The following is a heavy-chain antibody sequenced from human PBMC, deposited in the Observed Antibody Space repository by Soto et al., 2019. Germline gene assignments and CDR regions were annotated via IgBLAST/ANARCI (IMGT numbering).Heavy chain of an antibody. V-gene: IGHV5-51*01. D-gene: IGHD3-22*01. CDR2: IYPGDSDT. CDR3: ARHPLTYYYDSSGYIRGYYYYGMDV. J-gene: IGHJ6*02. CDR1: GYSFTSYW. Sequence: GESLKISCKGSGYSFTSYWIGWVRQMPGKGLEWMGIIYPGDSDTRYSPSFQGQVTISADKSISTAYLQWSSLKASDTAMYYCARHPLTYYYDSSGYIRGYYYYGMDVWGQGTTVTGSS.